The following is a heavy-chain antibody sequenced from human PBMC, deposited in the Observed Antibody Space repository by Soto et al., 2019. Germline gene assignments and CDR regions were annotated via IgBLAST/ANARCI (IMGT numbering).Heavy chain of an antibody. CDR3: VRGGGGGLFDP. CDR2: ISPGSRYP. D-gene: IGHD2-15*01. Sequence: GGSLRLSGAGSGFTFGDSYMRWIRQAPGKGLNWLSYISPGSRYPAYADSVKGRFTISRDNAKRSLYLQMMSLTAEDTAIYYCVRGGGGGLFDPWGQGTMVTVSS. CDR1: GFTFGDSY. J-gene: IGHJ5*02. V-gene: IGHV3-11*06.